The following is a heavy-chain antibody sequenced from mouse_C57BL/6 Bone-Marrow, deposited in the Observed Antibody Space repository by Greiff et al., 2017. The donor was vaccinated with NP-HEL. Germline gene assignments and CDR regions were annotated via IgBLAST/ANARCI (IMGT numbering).Heavy chain of an antibody. V-gene: IGHV1-82*01. J-gene: IGHJ1*03. CDR1: GYAFSSSW. D-gene: IGHD2-4*01. CDR3: ARLGLRRGDWYDDV. CDR2: IYPGDGDT. Sequence: VKVVESGPELVKPGASVKISCKASGYAFSSSWMNWVKQRPGKGLEWIGRIYPGDGDTNYNGKFKGKATLTAAKSSSTASLQLSSLTSEESAVYFCARLGLRRGDWYDDVWGTGTTVTDSA.